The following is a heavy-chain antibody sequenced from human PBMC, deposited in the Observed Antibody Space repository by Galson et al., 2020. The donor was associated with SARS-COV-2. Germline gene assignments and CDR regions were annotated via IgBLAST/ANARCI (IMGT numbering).Heavy chain of an antibody. J-gene: IGHJ4*02. D-gene: IGHD1-26*01. CDR2: INSEGNTT. Sequence: GGSLRLSCTASGFTFSSYWMHWVRQAPGKGLVWVSCINSEGNTTSYADSVKGRFTISRDNAKNTLYLQMNSLRAEDTAVYYCTATRAYWGQGTLVTVSS. CDR3: TATRAY. CDR1: GFTFSSYW. V-gene: IGHV3-74*01.